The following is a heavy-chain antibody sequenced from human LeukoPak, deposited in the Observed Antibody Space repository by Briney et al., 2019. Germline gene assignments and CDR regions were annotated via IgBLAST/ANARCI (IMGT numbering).Heavy chain of an antibody. V-gene: IGHV1-46*01. CDR1: GYTFTSYY. D-gene: IGHD3-3*01. J-gene: IGHJ4*02. CDR2: INPSGGST. Sequence: ASVKVSCKASGYTFTSYYMHWVRQAPGQGLEWMGIINPSGGSTSYAQKFQGRVTMTRDTSTSTVYMELSSLRSEDTAVYYCARDGLKRWPICDFWSGYPEDYWGQGTLVTVSS. CDR3: ARDGLKRWPICDFWSGYPEDY.